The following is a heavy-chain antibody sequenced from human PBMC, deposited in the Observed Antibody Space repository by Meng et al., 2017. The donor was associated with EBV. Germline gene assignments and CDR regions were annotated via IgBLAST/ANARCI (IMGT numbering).Heavy chain of an antibody. CDR1: GFTFSGYA. Sequence: VQRVGAGGGVVQPGRSLSLSLAASGFTFSGYAMHWVRQAPGKGLDWVAFISYDGSNEWYAGSVKGRFTISRDNSKNTLSLQMNSLRPEDTAIYYCARERTGYYAEYWGQGTLVTVSS. CDR2: ISYDGSNE. J-gene: IGHJ4*02. V-gene: IGHV3-30-3*01. CDR3: ARERTGYYAEY. D-gene: IGHD3/OR15-3a*01.